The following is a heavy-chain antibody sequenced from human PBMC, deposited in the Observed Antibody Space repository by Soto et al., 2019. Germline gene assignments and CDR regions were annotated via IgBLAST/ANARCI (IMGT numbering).Heavy chain of an antibody. CDR1: GFTFSSYG. CDR3: AKDLASWLRLSADV. J-gene: IGHJ6*02. V-gene: IGHV3-30*18. Sequence: GGSLRLSCAASGFTFSSYGMHWVRQAPGKGLEWVAVISYDGSNKYYADSVKGRFTISRDNSKNTLYLQMNSLRAEDTAVYYCAKDLASWLRLSADVWGQGTTVTVSS. D-gene: IGHD5-12*01. CDR2: ISYDGSNK.